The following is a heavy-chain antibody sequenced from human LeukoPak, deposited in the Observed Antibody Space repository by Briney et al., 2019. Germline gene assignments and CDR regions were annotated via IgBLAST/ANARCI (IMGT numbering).Heavy chain of an antibody. Sequence: PGGSLRLSCAASGFTFSSYAMSWVRQAPGKGLEWVSAISGSGGSTYYADSVKGRFTISRDNSKNMLYLQMNSLRAEDTAVYYCAKGVRDFYDSSGFLFDYWGQGTLLTVSS. CDR1: GFTFSSYA. CDR2: ISGSGGST. V-gene: IGHV3-23*01. D-gene: IGHD3-22*01. CDR3: AKGVRDFYDSSGFLFDY. J-gene: IGHJ4*02.